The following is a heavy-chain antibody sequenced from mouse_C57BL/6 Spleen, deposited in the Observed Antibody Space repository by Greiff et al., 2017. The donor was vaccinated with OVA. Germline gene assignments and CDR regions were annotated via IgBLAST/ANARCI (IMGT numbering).Heavy chain of an antibody. D-gene: IGHD2-4*01. CDR3: ARIYYDYDDYYAMDD. Sequence: QVQLQQSGAELVKPGASVKISCKASGYAFSSYWMNWVKQRPGKGLEWIGQIYPGDGDTHYNGKFKGKATLTADTSSSTAYMHLISLTSEDSAVYFCARIYYDYDDYYAMDDWGQGTSVTVSS. J-gene: IGHJ4*01. CDR2: IYPGDGDT. V-gene: IGHV1-80*01. CDR1: GYAFSSYW.